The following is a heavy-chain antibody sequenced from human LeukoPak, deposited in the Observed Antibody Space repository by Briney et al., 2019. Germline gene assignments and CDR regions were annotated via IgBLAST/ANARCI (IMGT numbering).Heavy chain of an antibody. CDR2: IIPIFGTA. CDR3: ARGSGSYSYYYYMDV. CDR1: GGTFSSYA. V-gene: IGHV1-69*06. J-gene: IGHJ6*03. D-gene: IGHD1-26*01. Sequence: GASVKVSCKASGGTFSSYAISWVRQAPGQGLEWMGVIIPIFGTANYAQKFQGRVTITADKSTSTAYMELSSLRSEDTAVYYCARGSGSYSYYYYMDVWGKGTTVTVSS.